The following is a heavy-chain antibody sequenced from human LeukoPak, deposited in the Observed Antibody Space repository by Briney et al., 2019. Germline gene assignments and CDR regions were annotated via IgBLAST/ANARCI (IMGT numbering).Heavy chain of an antibody. D-gene: IGHD1-7*01. CDR1: GGSFSTGGYY. CDR2: IYYSGNT. V-gene: IGHV4-31*03. J-gene: IGHJ4*02. Sequence: SETLSLTCTVSGGSFSTGGYYWSWIRQHPGKGLEWIGYIYYSGNTYYNPSLKSRVTISVDTSKNQFSLSLTSVTAADTAVYYCVRHRTGTTADYWGQGTLVTVSS. CDR3: VRHRTGTTADY.